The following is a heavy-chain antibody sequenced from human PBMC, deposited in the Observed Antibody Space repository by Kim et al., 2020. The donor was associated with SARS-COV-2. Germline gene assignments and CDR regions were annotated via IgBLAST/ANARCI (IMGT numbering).Heavy chain of an antibody. V-gene: IGHV4-39*01. CDR2: IYYSGST. CDR3: ARLSELVYGSVHYNWFDP. J-gene: IGHJ5*02. D-gene: IGHD2-8*01. CDR1: GGSISSSSYY. Sequence: SETLSLTCTVSGGSISSSSYYWGWIRQPPGKGLEWIGSIYYSGSTYYNPSLKSRVTISVDTSKNQFSLKLSSVTAADTAVYYCARLSELVYGSVHYNWFDPWGHGTLGTVSS.